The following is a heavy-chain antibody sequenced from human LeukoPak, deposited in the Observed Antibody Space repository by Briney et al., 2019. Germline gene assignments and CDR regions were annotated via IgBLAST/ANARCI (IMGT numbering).Heavy chain of an antibody. CDR1: GFTFSNYG. V-gene: IGHV3-7*01. Sequence: GGSLRLSCAASGFTFSNYGMNWVRQAPGKGLEWVANIKQDGSEKYYVDSVRGRFTISRDNAKNSLYLQMNSLRVEDTAVYYCASQRFLDYWGQGTLVTVSS. CDR2: IKQDGSEK. CDR3: ASQRFLDY. D-gene: IGHD3-3*01. J-gene: IGHJ4*02.